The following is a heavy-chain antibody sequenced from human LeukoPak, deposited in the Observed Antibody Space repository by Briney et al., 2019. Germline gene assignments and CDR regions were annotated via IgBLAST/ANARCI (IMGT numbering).Heavy chain of an antibody. D-gene: IGHD5-18*01. CDR3: ARGSDGYRFDP. V-gene: IGHV4-59*01. CDR2: VYNIETT. Sequence: PSETLSLTCTVSDGSMTNYHWTWIRQSPGKAPEYIGYVYNIETTNYNPSLKSRVTVSVHMSKKQFSLRLNSVTAADTAVYYCARGSDGYRFDPWGQGILVTVSS. J-gene: IGHJ5*02. CDR1: DGSMTNYH.